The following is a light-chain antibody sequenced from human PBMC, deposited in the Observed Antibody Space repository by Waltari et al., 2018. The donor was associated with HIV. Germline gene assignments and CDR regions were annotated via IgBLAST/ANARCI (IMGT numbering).Light chain of an antibody. Sequence: QSALTQPASVSGSPGQSITISCTGTSSDVWSYNLVLWYKQHPGKAPKLIIYEVSKRPSGVSNRFSGSKSGSTASLTISGLQPEDEADYCCCSYASTTDTYVVFGGGTKLTVL. V-gene: IGLV2-23*02. CDR1: SSDVWSYNL. J-gene: IGLJ2*01. CDR3: CSYASTTDTYVV. CDR2: EVS.